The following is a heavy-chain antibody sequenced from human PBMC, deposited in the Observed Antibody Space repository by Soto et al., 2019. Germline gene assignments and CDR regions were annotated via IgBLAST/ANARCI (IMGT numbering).Heavy chain of an antibody. CDR2: IGGSGRGSRP. D-gene: IGHD3-16*02. CDR3: TRERSLVSFLFDY. Sequence: VGSLRLSCVESGFNFSNYAVAWVRQAPGKGLEWVSSIGGSGRGSRPYYADSVQGRFTISRDHSKNIVSLQMDSLRVDDTAVYYCTRERSLVSFLFDYWGPGTLVTVAS. J-gene: IGHJ4*02. V-gene: IGHV3-23*01. CDR1: GFNFSNYA.